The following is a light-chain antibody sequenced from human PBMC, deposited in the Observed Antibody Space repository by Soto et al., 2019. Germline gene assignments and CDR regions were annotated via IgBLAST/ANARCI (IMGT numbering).Light chain of an antibody. V-gene: IGLV1-44*01. J-gene: IGLJ3*02. CDR2: SNN. Sequence: QSVLTQPPSASGTPGQRVTISCSGSSSNIGSNTVNWYQQLPGTAPKLLIYSNNQRPSGVPDRFSGSKSGTSASLAISGLQSEDDADDYCAAWDDSLNGRVFGGGTKLSVL. CDR3: AAWDDSLNGRV. CDR1: SSNIGSNT.